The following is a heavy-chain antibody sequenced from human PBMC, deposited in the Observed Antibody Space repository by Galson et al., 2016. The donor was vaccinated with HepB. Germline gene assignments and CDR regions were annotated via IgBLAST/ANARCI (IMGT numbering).Heavy chain of an antibody. V-gene: IGHV1-69*04. D-gene: IGHD1-14*01. Sequence: SVKVSCKASGDSFRSYAINWVRQAPGQGFEWMGRIIPFLDKANFAQRFQGRVTMTADKSTGTASVQLISLSPADTAVYFCARDDPTSPGSFDYWGPGTLVTVSS. CDR1: GDSFRSYA. CDR2: IIPFLDKA. J-gene: IGHJ4*02. CDR3: ARDDPTSPGSFDY.